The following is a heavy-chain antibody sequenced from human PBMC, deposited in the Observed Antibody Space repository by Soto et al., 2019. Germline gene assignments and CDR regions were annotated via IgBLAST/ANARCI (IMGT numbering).Heavy chain of an antibody. J-gene: IGHJ4*02. Sequence: GSLRLSCSASRFTFGGYAMSWVRQAPGKGLEWVSGITGNAANTVYADSVKGRFTISRDNSKNALYLQLNSLRAEDTAVYFRAKAARDCGGDCYSSYFDSWGQGALVTVSS. CDR1: RFTFGGYA. CDR2: ITGNAANT. D-gene: IGHD2-21*02. V-gene: IGHV3-23*01. CDR3: AKAARDCGGDCYSSYFDS.